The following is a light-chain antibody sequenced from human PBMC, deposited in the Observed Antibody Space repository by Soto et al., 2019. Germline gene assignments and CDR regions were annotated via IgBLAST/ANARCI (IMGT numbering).Light chain of an antibody. V-gene: IGLV2-14*01. CDR3: SSYTSRGEV. CDR2: EVS. J-gene: IGLJ1*01. Sequence: QSVLTQPASVSGSPGQSITISCTGTSGDVGGYNYISWYQQHPGKAPKLMIYEVSNRPSGVSNRFSGSKSGNTASLTISGLQAEGEADYYCSSYTSRGEVFGTGTKVTVL. CDR1: SGDVGGYNY.